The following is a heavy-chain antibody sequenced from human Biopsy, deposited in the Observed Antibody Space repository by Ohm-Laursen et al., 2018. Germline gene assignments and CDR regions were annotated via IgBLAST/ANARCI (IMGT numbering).Heavy chain of an antibody. D-gene: IGHD1-26*01. J-gene: IGHJ2*01. CDR1: GYTFTDYY. V-gene: IGHV1-2*02. Sequence: VSSVKVSCKVSGYTFTDYYLHWVRQAPGQGLEWMGWISPKSGGTNYAQKFQGRVTMTRDTSMSTAYMELNRLRSDDTAVYYCARGGLNYWYFDLWGRGTLVTVSS. CDR3: ARGGLNYWYFDL. CDR2: ISPKSGGT.